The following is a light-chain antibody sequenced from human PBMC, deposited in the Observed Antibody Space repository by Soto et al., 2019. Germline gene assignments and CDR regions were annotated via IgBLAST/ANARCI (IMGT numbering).Light chain of an antibody. J-gene: IGLJ3*02. V-gene: IGLV1-40*01. CDR2: GNS. CDR3: QSYDSSLSGSWV. CDR1: SSNIGAGYD. Sequence: QPVLTRPPSVSGAPGQRVTISCTGSSSNIGAGYDVHWYQQLPGTAPKLLIYGNSNRPSGVPDRFSGSKSGTSASLAITGLQAEDEADYYCQSYDSSLSGSWVFGGGTKLTVL.